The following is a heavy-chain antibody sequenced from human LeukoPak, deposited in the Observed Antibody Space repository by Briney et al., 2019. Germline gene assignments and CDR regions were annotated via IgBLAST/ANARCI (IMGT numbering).Heavy chain of an antibody. D-gene: IGHD3-10*01. CDR2: IIPIFGTA. V-gene: IGHV1-69*06. CDR1: GGTFSSYA. Sequence: SVKVSCKASGGTFSSYAISWVRQAPGQGLEWMGGIIPIFGTANYAQKFQGRVTITADKSTSTAYMELSSLRSEYTAVYYCAIQPQHGSGHKGFDPWGQGTLVTVPS. CDR3: AIQPQHGSGHKGFDP. J-gene: IGHJ5*02.